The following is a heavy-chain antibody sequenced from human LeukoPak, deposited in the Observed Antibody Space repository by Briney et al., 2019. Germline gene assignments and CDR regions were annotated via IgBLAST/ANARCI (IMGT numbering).Heavy chain of an antibody. CDR2: INSDGSST. CDR1: GLTFSSYW. CDR3: ASHRLTRSPLDY. J-gene: IGHJ4*02. V-gene: IGHV3-74*01. Sequence: PGGSLRLSCAASGLTFSSYWMHWVRQAPGKGLVWVSRINSDGSSTSYADSVKGRFTISRDNAKNTLYLQMNSLRAEDTAVYYCASHRLTRSPLDYWGQGTLVTVSS. D-gene: IGHD4/OR15-4a*01.